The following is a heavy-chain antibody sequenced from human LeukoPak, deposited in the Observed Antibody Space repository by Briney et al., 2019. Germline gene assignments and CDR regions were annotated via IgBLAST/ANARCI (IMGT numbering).Heavy chain of an antibody. D-gene: IGHD6-13*01. V-gene: IGHV4-34*01. CDR3: ASGAPGIAAAGTGGAWFDP. CDR2: INHSGST. Sequence: PSETLSLTCAVYGGSFSGYYWSWIRQPPGKGLEWIGGINHSGSTNYNPSLKSRVTISVDTSKNQFSLKLSSVTAADTAVYYCASGAPGIAAAGTGGAWFDPWGQGTLVTVSS. CDR1: GGSFSGYY. J-gene: IGHJ5*02.